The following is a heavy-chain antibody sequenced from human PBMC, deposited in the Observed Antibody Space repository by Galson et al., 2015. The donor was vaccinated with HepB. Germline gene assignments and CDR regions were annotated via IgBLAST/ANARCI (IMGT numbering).Heavy chain of an antibody. D-gene: IGHD5-18*01. CDR2: ITGKGDST. V-gene: IGHV3-23*01. CDR3: AKGYGLFDS. Sequence: SLRLSCAASGFAFDSHAMSWVRQAPGWGLEWISGITGKGDSTFSADSVKGRFTVSKDNSNNMLYLQVNSLRAEDAGLYFCAKGYGLFDSWGQGILVTVSS. CDR1: GFAFDSHA. J-gene: IGHJ5*01.